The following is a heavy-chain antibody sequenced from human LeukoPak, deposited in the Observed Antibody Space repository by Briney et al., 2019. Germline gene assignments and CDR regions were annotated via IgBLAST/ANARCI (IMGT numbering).Heavy chain of an antibody. CDR1: GFTFSSYE. V-gene: IGHV3-48*03. J-gene: IGHJ4*02. CDR3: ARARIAAPLLDY. D-gene: IGHD6-13*01. CDR2: ISSSGTTI. Sequence: GGSLRLSCAASGFTFSSYEMNWVRQAPGKGLEWVSYISSSGTTIYYPDSVRGRFTISRDNAKNSLYLQMSSLRVEDTAVYFCARARIAAPLLDYWGQGTLVTVSS.